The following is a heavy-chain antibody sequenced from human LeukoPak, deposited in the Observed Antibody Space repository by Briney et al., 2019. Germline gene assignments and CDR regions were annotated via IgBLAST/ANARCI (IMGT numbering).Heavy chain of an antibody. D-gene: IGHD6-13*01. CDR3: ARDRLSSWYGRLVPASFDY. CDR2: INHSGST. V-gene: IGHV4-34*01. CDR1: GGSFNDYY. Sequence: SETLSLTCAVYGGSFNDYYWIWIRQPPGKGLEWIGEINHSGSTSCNPSLKSRVTMSVDTSKNQVSLKLRSVTAADTAVFYCARDRLSSWYGRLVPASFDYWGQGTLVTVSS. J-gene: IGHJ4*02.